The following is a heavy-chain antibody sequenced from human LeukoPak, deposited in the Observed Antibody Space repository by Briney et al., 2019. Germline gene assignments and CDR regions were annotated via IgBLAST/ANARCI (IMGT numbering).Heavy chain of an antibody. D-gene: IGHD6-6*01. Sequence: ASVKVSCKASGYTFTSYDINWVRQATGQGLEWTGWMNPNSGNTGYAQKFQGRVTMTRNTSISTAYMELSSLRSEDTAVYYCARVRIAAANWFDPWGQGTLVTVSS. CDR3: ARVRIAAANWFDP. J-gene: IGHJ5*02. CDR1: GYTFTSYD. V-gene: IGHV1-8*01. CDR2: MNPNSGNT.